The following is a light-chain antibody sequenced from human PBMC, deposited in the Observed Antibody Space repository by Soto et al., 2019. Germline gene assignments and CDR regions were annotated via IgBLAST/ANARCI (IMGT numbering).Light chain of an antibody. V-gene: IGKV1-6*01. CDR3: LQDYNYPWT. CDR1: QGIRDD. CDR2: SAS. Sequence: AIQMTQSPYSLSASVGDRVTITCRASQGIRDDLGWYQQKPGKAPKLLIYSASSLQSGVPSRFSGSGSGTDFTLTISSLQPEDFATYYCLQDYNYPWTFGQGTKVDIK. J-gene: IGKJ1*01.